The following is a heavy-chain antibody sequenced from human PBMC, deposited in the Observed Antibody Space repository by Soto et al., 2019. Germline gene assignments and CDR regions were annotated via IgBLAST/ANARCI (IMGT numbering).Heavy chain of an antibody. J-gene: IGHJ3*02. CDR3: ARDTNYCGGDCYSGEDAFDI. D-gene: IGHD2-21*02. Sequence: QVQLQESDPGLVKPSQTLSLTCTVSGGSISSGGYYWSWIRQHPEKGLEWIGDIYYMGSTYYNPSLKSRVTMSVDTSKKTFELKMSSVTAADTAVYYCARDTNYCGGDCYSGEDAFDIWGQGTMVTVSS. V-gene: IGHV4-31*03. CDR1: GGSISSGGYY. CDR2: IYYMGST.